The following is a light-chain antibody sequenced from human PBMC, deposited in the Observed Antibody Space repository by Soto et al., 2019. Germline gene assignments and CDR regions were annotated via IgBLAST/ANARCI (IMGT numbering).Light chain of an antibody. CDR2: GAS. CDR1: QTVSSNC. J-gene: IGKJ5*01. V-gene: IGKV3D-20*02. CDR3: QQRSNWSIT. Sequence: EIILTHSQNTLTLSPCERATPSFSASQTVSSNCLAWCQQRPGQAPRLLIYGASTRAAGIPDRFSGSESGTDFTLTISSLEPEDFALYYCQQRSNWSITFGQGTRLEI.